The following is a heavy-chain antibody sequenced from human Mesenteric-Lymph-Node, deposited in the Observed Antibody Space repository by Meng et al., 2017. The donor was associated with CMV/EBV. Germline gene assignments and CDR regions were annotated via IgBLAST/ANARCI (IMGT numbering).Heavy chain of an antibody. CDR1: GSTFSSYA. CDR3: AREGRGQLPNHFDY. V-gene: IGHV3-21*04. Sequence: GGSLRLSCAASGSTFSSYAMTWVRQAPGKGLEWVSSISGSGDTYYADTVKGRFTISRDNAKNSLYLQMNSLRAEDTAVYYCAREGRGQLPNHFDYWGQGTLVTVSS. CDR2: ISGSGDT. J-gene: IGHJ4*02. D-gene: IGHD2-2*01.